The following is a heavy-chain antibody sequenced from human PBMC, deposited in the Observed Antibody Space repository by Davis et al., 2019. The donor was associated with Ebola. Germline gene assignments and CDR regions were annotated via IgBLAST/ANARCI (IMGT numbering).Heavy chain of an antibody. Sequence: ASVKVSCKASGHTFTGYYMQWVRQAPGQGLEWMGWINPNSGGTNYAQKFQGRVTMTRDTSISTAYMELSSLRSDDTAVYYCARARGGTEYDAFDIWGQGTMVTVSS. J-gene: IGHJ3*02. D-gene: IGHD2-8*02. V-gene: IGHV1-2*02. CDR2: INPNSGGT. CDR1: GHTFTGYY. CDR3: ARARGGTEYDAFDI.